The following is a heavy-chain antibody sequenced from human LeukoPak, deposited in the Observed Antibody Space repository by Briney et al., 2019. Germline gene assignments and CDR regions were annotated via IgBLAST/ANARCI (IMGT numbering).Heavy chain of an antibody. CDR3: ATDKGARDF. J-gene: IGHJ4*02. CDR1: GFTFNNAW. CDR2: IKTKTGGGTA. Sequence: GGSLRLSCAASGFTFNNAWMSWVRQAPGKGLEWVGRIKTKTGGGTADYAAPVKGRFTISRDDSKTTLYLQMNSLKIEDTAVYFCATDKGARDFWGQGTLVTVSS. V-gene: IGHV3-15*01. D-gene: IGHD4/OR15-4a*01.